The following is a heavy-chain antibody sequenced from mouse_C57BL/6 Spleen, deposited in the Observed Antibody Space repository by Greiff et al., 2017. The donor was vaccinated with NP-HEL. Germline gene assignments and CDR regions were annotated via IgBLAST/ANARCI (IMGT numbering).Heavy chain of an antibody. J-gene: IGHJ2*01. CDR3: ARGATVVAPFDY. CDR1: GYTFTSHW. V-gene: IGHV1-56*01. CDR2: IFPGSGST. Sequence: VQGVESGPELVRPGASVQISCKAPGYTFTSHWMQWVRQRPGQGLEWIGEIFPGSGSTYSNEKFKGKATLTIDTSSSTAYMQLSSLTSEDSAVYVCARGATVVAPFDYWGQGTTLTVAS. D-gene: IGHD1-1*01.